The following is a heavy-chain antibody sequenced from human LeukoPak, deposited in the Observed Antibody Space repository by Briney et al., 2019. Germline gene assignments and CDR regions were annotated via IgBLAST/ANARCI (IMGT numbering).Heavy chain of an antibody. D-gene: IGHD5-18*01. CDR1: GYTFTSYG. V-gene: IGHV1-18*01. CDR2: ISAYNGNT. J-gene: IGHJ6*02. Sequence: ASVTVSCKASGYTFTSYGISWVRQAPGQGLEWMGWISAYNGNTNYAQKLQGRVTMTTDTSTSTAYMELRSLRSDDTAVYYCAREAAGIQLWIYYYYGMDVWGQGTTVTVSS. CDR3: AREAAGIQLWIYYYYGMDV.